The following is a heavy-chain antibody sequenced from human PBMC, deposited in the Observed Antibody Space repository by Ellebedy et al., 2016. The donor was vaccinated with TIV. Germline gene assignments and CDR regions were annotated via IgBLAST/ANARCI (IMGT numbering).Heavy chain of an antibody. Sequence: GGSLRLSCVASGFSFRSYWMSWVRQAPGKGLEWVANIYQDGSTKYYVDSVKGRFTISRDNAKNSLFMQMTSLRVEDTAVYYCARRGSYGDYAVQVNSWFDRWGRGTLVSVSS. CDR1: GFSFRSYW. J-gene: IGHJ5*02. D-gene: IGHD3-16*01. V-gene: IGHV3-7*01. CDR2: IYQDGSTK. CDR3: ARRGSYGDYAVQVNSWFDR.